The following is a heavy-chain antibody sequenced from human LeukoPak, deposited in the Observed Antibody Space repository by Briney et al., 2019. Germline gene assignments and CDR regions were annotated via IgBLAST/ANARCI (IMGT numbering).Heavy chain of an antibody. CDR2: IYPGDSDT. D-gene: IGHD2-15*01. CDR3: ARIARSGGSRGGLDY. Sequence: GESLKISCKHSGYSFTTYWIGWVRQMPGKGLEWMGIIYPGDSDTRYSPSFQGQVTISADKSISTAHLQWSSLKASDTAMYYCARIARSGGSRGGLDYWGQGTLVTVSS. J-gene: IGHJ4*02. V-gene: IGHV5-51*01. CDR1: GYSFTTYW.